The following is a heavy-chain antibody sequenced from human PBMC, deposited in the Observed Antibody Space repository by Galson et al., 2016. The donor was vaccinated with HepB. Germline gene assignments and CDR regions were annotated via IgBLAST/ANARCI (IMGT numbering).Heavy chain of an antibody. V-gene: IGHV1-18*01. Sequence: SVKVSCKASGYTFTSHIFSWVRQAPGQGLEWMGLISDYNGNPNYAQKFQGRVTMTTDTSSSTAYLELTSLRSDDTAVYYCASLNNWNYVHSWGLGTLVTVSS. CDR3: ASLNNWNYVHS. D-gene: IGHD1-7*01. CDR2: ISDYNGNP. J-gene: IGHJ4*02. CDR1: GYTFTSHI.